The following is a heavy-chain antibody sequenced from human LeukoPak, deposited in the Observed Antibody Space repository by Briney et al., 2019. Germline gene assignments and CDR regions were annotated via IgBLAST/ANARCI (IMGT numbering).Heavy chain of an antibody. J-gene: IGHJ5*02. V-gene: IGHV4-59*01. CDR1: GGPMNDYY. CDR2: MYYSGST. D-gene: IGHD2-15*01. CDR3: ARDRYCIGGICYSGRFDP. Sequence: RPSETLSLTCTVSGGPMNDYYWSWIRQPPGKGLEWIGYMYYSGSTNYNPSLKSRVSISIDTSKNQFSLKLSSVTAADTAVYYCARDRYCIGGICYSGRFDPWGRGTLVTVSS.